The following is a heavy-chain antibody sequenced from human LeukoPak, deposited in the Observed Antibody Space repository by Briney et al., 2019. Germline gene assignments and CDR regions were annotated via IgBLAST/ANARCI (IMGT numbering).Heavy chain of an antibody. V-gene: IGHV4-34*01. Sequence: SETLSLTCAVYGGSFSGYYWSWIRQPPGKGLEWIGEINHSGSTNYNPSLKSRVTMSLDTSKNQFSLKMTSVTAADSAIYFCARMPVPIHDAFDIWGQGTAVMVSS. CDR3: ARMPVPIHDAFDI. CDR2: INHSGST. CDR1: GGSFSGYY. D-gene: IGHD2-2*01. J-gene: IGHJ3*02.